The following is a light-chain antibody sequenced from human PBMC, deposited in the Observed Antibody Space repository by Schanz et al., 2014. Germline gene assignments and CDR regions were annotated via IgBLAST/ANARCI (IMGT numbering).Light chain of an antibody. J-gene: IGLJ1*01. Sequence: QSALTQPASVSGSPGQSITISCTGTSSDVGRYNFVSWYQQHPDKAPKLLIYDVTDRPSGVSARFSASKSGNTASLTISGLQAADEADYYCSSFTSVSTVVFGPGTQLTVL. CDR2: DVT. V-gene: IGLV2-14*03. CDR1: SSDVGRYNF. CDR3: SSFTSVSTVV.